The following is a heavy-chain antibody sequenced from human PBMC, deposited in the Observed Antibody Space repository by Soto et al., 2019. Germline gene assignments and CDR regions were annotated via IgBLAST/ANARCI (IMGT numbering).Heavy chain of an antibody. CDR2: IIPIFGTA. V-gene: IGHV1-69*13. D-gene: IGHD5-18*01. CDR3: ARVKFRYSYGPNIYGMDV. Sequence: ASVKVSCKASGGTFSSYAISWVLQAPGQGLEWMGGIIPIFGTANYAQKFQGRVTITADESTSTAYMELSSLRSEDTAVYYCARVKFRYSYGPNIYGMDVWGQGTTVTVSS. J-gene: IGHJ6*02. CDR1: GGTFSSYA.